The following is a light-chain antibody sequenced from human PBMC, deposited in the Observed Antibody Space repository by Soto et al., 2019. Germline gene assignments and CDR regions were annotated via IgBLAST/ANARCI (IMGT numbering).Light chain of an antibody. CDR3: QQSYSIPIT. CDR2: AAS. CDR1: QSITTY. J-gene: IGKJ5*01. V-gene: IGKV1-39*01. Sequence: DIQMTQFPSSLSASVGDRVTISCRASQSITTYLNWYQQKPGKAPTLLIFAASSLQSGVPSRFSGSGSGTDFTLTISSLQPEDFATYFCQQSYSIPITFGQGTRLELK.